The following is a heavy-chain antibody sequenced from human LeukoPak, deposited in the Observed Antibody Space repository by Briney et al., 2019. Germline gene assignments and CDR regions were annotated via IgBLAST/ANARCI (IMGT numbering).Heavy chain of an antibody. Sequence: PGGSLRLSCVASGFSFSRSWMSWVRQAPGKGLEWVANIKVDGSEKHYLDSVEGRFIISRDNAKNSLHLQMNNLRAEDTAEYYCVRDGPFGSETFGYWAQGTLVSVSS. D-gene: IGHD3-10*01. CDR1: GFSFSRSW. V-gene: IGHV3-7*01. CDR2: IKVDGSEK. CDR3: VRDGPFGSETFGY. J-gene: IGHJ4*02.